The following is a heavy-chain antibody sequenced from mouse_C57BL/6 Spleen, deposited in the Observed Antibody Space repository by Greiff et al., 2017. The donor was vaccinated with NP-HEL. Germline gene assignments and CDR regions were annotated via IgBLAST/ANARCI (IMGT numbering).Heavy chain of an antibody. Sequence: EVQVVESGGDLVKPGGSLKLSCAASGFTFSSYGMSWVRQTPDKRLEWVATISSGGSYTYYPDSVKGRFTISRDNAKNTLYLQMSSLKSEDTALYYCARRGEEYFDYWGQGTTLTVSS. CDR2: ISSGGSYT. CDR1: GFTFSSYG. V-gene: IGHV5-6*01. J-gene: IGHJ2*01. CDR3: ARRGEEYFDY.